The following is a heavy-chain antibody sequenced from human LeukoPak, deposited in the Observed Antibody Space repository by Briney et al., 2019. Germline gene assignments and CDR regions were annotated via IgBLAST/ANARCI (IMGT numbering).Heavy chain of an antibody. Sequence: PGGSLRLSCAASGFTFDDYAMHWVRQAPGKGLEWVSGISWNSGSIGYADSVKGRFTISRDNAKNSLYLQMNSLRAEDTALYYCTKDSFPYYYYGMDVWGQGTTVTVSS. CDR2: ISWNSGSI. V-gene: IGHV3-9*01. CDR3: TKDSFPYYYYGMDV. J-gene: IGHJ6*02. CDR1: GFTFDDYA.